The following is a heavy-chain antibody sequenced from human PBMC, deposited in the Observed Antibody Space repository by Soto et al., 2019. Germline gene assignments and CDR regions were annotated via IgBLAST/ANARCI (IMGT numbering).Heavy chain of an antibody. CDR3: ARGERIQLWLEPYYFDY. J-gene: IGHJ4*02. Sequence: ASVKVSCKASGYTFTGYYIHWVRQAPGQGLEWMGWINPNSGGTNYAQKFQGWVTMTRDTSISTAYMELSRLRSDDTAVYYCARGERIQLWLEPYYFDYWGQGTLVTVPQ. V-gene: IGHV1-2*04. D-gene: IGHD5-18*01. CDR2: INPNSGGT. CDR1: GYTFTGYY.